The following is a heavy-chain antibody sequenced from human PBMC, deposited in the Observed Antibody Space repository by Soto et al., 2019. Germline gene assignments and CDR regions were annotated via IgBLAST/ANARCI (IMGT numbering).Heavy chain of an antibody. CDR2: ISSNGGST. CDR1: GFTFSSYA. CDR3: AREGTRAAFDI. D-gene: IGHD1-1*01. V-gene: IGHV3-64*01. Sequence: PRGSLRLSCAASGFTFSSYAMHWVRQAPGKGLEYVSAISSNGGSTYYANSVKGRFTISRDNSKNTLYLQMGSLRAEDMAVYYCAREGTRAAFDIWGQGTMVTVSS. J-gene: IGHJ3*02.